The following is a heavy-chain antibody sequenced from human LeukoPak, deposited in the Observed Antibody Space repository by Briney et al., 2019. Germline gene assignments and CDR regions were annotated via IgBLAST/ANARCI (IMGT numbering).Heavy chain of an antibody. CDR1: GFTVSTNF. CDR2: IHSGGSS. V-gene: IGHV3-53*01. CDR3: ARDHLYDSSGFPYDAFDI. J-gene: IGHJ3*02. Sequence: GGSLRLSCAASGFTVSTNFMAWVRQAPGKGLEWLSVIHSGGSSEYADSVKGRFTISRDTSKNTVYLQMNSLRAEDTAVYYCARDHLYDSSGFPYDAFDIWGQGTMVTVFS. D-gene: IGHD3-22*01.